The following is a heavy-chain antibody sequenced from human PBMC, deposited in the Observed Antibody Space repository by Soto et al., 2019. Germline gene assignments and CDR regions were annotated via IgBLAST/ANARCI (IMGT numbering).Heavy chain of an antibody. Sequence: GXSVKVSCKASVYTFTSYGISWVRQAPGQGLEWMGWISAYNGNTNYAQKLQGRVTMTTDTSTSTAYMELRSLRSDDTAVYYCARGKWELLGYYYGMDVWGQGTTVTVSS. CDR2: ISAYNGNT. V-gene: IGHV1-18*01. J-gene: IGHJ6*02. CDR3: ARGKWELLGYYYGMDV. CDR1: VYTFTSYG. D-gene: IGHD1-26*01.